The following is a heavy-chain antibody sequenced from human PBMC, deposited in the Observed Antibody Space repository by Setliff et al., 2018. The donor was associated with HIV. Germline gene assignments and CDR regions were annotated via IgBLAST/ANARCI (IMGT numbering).Heavy chain of an antibody. CDR3: ARDQATGYEKVWFSWIDP. CDR1: GGTFSLYA. V-gene: IGHV1-69*13. D-gene: IGHD5-12*01. CDR2: IIPIFNTA. J-gene: IGHJ5*02. Sequence: ASVKVSCKASGGTFSLYAINWVRQAPGQGLEWMGGIIPIFNTANYAQKFQGRVTITADGSTSTAYMDLSSLRFEDTATYYCARDQATGYEKVWFSWIDPWGQGTLVTVSS.